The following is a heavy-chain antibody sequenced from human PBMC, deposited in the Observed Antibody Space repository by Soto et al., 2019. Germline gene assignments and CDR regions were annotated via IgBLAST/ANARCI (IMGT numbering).Heavy chain of an antibody. J-gene: IGHJ4*02. V-gene: IGHV4-31*03. CDR2: IYYTGST. CDR1: GASIRSGGYY. CDR3: ARIEMASIK. Sequence: SETLSLTCSASGASIRSGGYYWSWLRQSPGKGLEWIGHIYYTGSTFYSPSLKSRLTISLDTSKNQFSLDLRSVTAADTAMYYCARIEMASIKWGRGTLFTVSS.